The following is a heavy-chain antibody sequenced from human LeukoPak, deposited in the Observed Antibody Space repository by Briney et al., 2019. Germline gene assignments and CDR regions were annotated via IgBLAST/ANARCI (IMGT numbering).Heavy chain of an antibody. V-gene: IGHV4-59*08. CDR3: ATRDNYYCYMDV. CDR2: IYYSGST. J-gene: IGHJ6*03. CDR1: GGSISSYY. D-gene: IGHD2-21*02. Sequence: SETLSLTCTVSGGSISSYYWSWIRQPPGKGLEWIGYIYYSGSTNYNPSLKSRVTISVDTSKNQFSLKLSSVTAADTAVYYCATRDNYYCYMDVWGKGTTVTVSS.